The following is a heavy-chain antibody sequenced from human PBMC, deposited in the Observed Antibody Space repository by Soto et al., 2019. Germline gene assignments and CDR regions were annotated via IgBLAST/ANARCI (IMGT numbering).Heavy chain of an antibody. CDR1: GGSISSVDYY. CDR3: VRTQTSVTTYYFDY. D-gene: IGHD4-17*01. V-gene: IGHV4-30-4*01. Sequence: SETLSLTCTVSGGSISSVDYYWSWIRQPPGKGLEWIGYIYYSGSTYYNPSLKSRLTISVDTSKNQFSLRLSSVTAADTAVYYCVRTQTSVTTYYFDYWGQGTLVTVSS. CDR2: IYYSGST. J-gene: IGHJ4*02.